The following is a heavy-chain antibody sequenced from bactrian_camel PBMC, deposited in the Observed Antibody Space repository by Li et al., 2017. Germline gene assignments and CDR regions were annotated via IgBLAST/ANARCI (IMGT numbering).Heavy chain of an antibody. CDR1: RDFDDANA. CDR3: AGPLDYGLP. Sequence: VQLVESGGGSVQIGGSLTLACAASRDFDDANAEWGWFRQAPGAQCEMVASISPDGKEYYSDSVKGRFTISRDNAKNTVYLQMDRLKSEDTAVYYCAGPLDYGLPWGQGTQVTVS. V-gene: IGHV3S53*01. J-gene: IGHJ6*01. D-gene: IGHD4*01. CDR2: ISPDGKE.